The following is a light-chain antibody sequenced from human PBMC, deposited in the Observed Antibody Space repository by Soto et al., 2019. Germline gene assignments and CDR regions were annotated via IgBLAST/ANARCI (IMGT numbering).Light chain of an antibody. J-gene: IGKJ1*01. Sequence: DIQMAKSPSALSACVGDRVTITCRASQSVSSWLAWYQQKPGKAPKLLIYDASSLQSGVPSRFSGSGSETEFTLTISSLQPDDFATYYCQHYYTYSWMFGKGTKVDIK. CDR3: QHYYTYSWM. CDR1: QSVSSW. CDR2: DAS. V-gene: IGKV1-5*01.